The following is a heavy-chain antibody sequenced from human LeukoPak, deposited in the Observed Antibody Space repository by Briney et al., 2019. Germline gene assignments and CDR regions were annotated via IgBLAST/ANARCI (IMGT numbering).Heavy chain of an antibody. Sequence: GGSLRLSCAASGFTFSSYSMSWVRQAPGKGLEWVANIKQDGSEKYYVDSVKGRFTISRDNAKNSLYLQMNSLRAEDTAVYYCARDPSRGYRGYWGQGTLVTVSS. CDR1: GFTFSSYS. J-gene: IGHJ4*02. CDR2: IKQDGSEK. D-gene: IGHD5-18*01. CDR3: ARDPSRGYRGY. V-gene: IGHV3-7*01.